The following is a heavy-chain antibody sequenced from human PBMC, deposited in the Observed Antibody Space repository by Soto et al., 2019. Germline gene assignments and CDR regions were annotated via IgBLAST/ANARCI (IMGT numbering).Heavy chain of an antibody. J-gene: IGHJ6*03. CDR2: IKKDGSEK. CDR3: AREEAVGSCGGTLSLVYYFYVDV. CDR1: GFTFSSYR. Sequence: GGSLRLSCAASGFTFSSYRMTWVRQAPGKGLEWVANIKKDGSEKNYVDSVKGRFTISRDNAKNSLYLQMNSLRAEDTAVYYCAREEAVGSCGGTLSLVYYFYVDVWGKGTTVTVSS. D-gene: IGHD3-16*01. V-gene: IGHV3-7*01.